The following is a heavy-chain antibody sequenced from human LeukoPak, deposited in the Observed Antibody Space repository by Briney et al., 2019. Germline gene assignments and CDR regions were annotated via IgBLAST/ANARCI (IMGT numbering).Heavy chain of an antibody. CDR3: AKESKDSSSWYEFTYYYYYYGMDV. D-gene: IGHD6-13*01. Sequence: QPGGSLRLSCAASGFTFSSYGMHWVRQAPGKGLEWVAFIRYDGSNNYYADSVKGRFTISRDNSKNTLYLQMNSLRAEDTAVYYCAKESKDSSSWYEFTYYYYYYGMDVWGQGTTVTVSS. V-gene: IGHV3-30*02. J-gene: IGHJ6*02. CDR1: GFTFSSYG. CDR2: IRYDGSNN.